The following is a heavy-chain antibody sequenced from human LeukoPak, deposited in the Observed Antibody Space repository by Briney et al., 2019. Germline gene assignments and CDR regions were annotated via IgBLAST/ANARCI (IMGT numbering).Heavy chain of an antibody. CDR1: GGSISSYY. J-gene: IGHJ4*02. Sequence: SETLSLTCTVSGGSISSYYWGWIRQPAGKGLEWLGRIYSSGSANYSPSLKSRVTMSVDTSKNQFSLKLRSVTAADTAVYYCARGADGDYVDYWGQGTLVTVSS. D-gene: IGHD4-17*01. V-gene: IGHV4-4*07. CDR2: IYSSGSA. CDR3: ARGADGDYVDY.